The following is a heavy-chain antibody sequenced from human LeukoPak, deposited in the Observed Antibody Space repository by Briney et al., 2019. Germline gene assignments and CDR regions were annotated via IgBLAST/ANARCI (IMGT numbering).Heavy chain of an antibody. Sequence: SVKVSCKASGDSINNFTFSWVRQAPGQGLEWMGGVIAISGTTNYAQRFQGRVTITTDESTNTAYMHLSSLRSEDSALYYCVRGKRNGYFGATTYYNDFYYMDVWGKGTTVTVSS. J-gene: IGHJ6*03. CDR2: VIAISGTT. D-gene: IGHD3-10*01. CDR3: VRGKRNGYFGATTYYNDFYYMDV. V-gene: IGHV1-69*05. CDR1: GDSINNFT.